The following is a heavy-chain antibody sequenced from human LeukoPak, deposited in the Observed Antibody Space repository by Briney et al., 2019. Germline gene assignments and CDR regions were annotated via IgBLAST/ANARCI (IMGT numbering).Heavy chain of an antibody. J-gene: IGHJ4*02. D-gene: IGHD6-13*01. V-gene: IGHV3-21*01. Sequence: PGGSLRLSCAASGFTFSSYSMNWVRQAPGKGLEWVSSISSSSSYIYYADSVKGRFTISRDNAKNSLYLQMNSLRAADTAVYYCARGSPGPGFKGIAGDEVDYWGQGTLVTVSS. CDR3: ARGSPGPGFKGIAGDEVDY. CDR2: ISSSSSYI. CDR1: GFTFSSYS.